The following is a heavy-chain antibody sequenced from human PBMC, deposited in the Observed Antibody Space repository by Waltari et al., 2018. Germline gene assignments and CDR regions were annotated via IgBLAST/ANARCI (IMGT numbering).Heavy chain of an antibody. Sequence: QLVQSGAEVKKPGASVKVSCKASGYIFSNYGITWVRKAPGQGLGWLGWIYPYNVNTKYKQHLQGRVTMTPDTSTTTAYMEIRSLRSDDTAIYYCARDDVDSSNFGGFWGQGTLVTVSS. D-gene: IGHD6-13*01. CDR1: GYIFSNYG. CDR3: ARDDVDSSNFGGF. J-gene: IGHJ4*02. V-gene: IGHV1-18*01. CDR2: IYPYNVNT.